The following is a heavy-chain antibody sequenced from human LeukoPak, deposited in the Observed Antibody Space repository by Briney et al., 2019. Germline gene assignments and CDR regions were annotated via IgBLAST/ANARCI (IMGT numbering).Heavy chain of an antibody. CDR1: GYTFTSYG. D-gene: IGHD3-22*01. CDR2: ISAYNGNT. CDR3: ARDDRMDYYDSSGFVYYYYGMDV. Sequence: ASVKVSCKASGYTFTSYGISWVRQATGQGLEWMGWISAYNGNTNYAQKLQGRVTMTTDTSTSTAYMELRSLRSDDTAVYYCARDDRMDYYDSSGFVYYYYGMDVWGQGTTVTVSS. J-gene: IGHJ6*02. V-gene: IGHV1-18*01.